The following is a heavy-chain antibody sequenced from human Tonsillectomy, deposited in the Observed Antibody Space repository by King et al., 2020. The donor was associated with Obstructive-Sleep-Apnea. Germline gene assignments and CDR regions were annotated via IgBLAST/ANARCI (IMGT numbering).Heavy chain of an antibody. CDR3: ARWRGGSGNIDY. CDR2: IYHSGST. Sequence: QLQESGPGLVKPSQTLSLTCTVSGGSINSGDYYWTWIRQPPGKCLEWIGFIYHSGSTYFHPSLRSRVTVSIDTSRNQFSLNLNSVTAADTAVYFCARWRGGSGNIDYWGQGILVTVSS. D-gene: IGHD3-10*01. V-gene: IGHV4-30-4*01. CDR1: GGSINSGDYY. J-gene: IGHJ4*02.